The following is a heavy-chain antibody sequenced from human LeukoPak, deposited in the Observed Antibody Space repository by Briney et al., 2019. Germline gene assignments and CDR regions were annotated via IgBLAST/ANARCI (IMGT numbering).Heavy chain of an antibody. D-gene: IGHD5-24*01. CDR2: IHDSGTT. Sequence: SETLSPTCTVSGGSISTYYWSWIRQPPGKGLEWIGYIHDSGTTSYNPSLKSRVTISVDMSENQLSLSLTSVSAADTAIYYCARGGREGYNSFAYWGQGTLVTVSS. CDR1: GGSISTYY. V-gene: IGHV4-59*01. J-gene: IGHJ4*02. CDR3: ARGGREGYNSFAY.